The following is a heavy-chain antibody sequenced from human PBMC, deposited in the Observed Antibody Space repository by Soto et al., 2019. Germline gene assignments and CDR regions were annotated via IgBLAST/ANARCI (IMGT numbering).Heavy chain of an antibody. V-gene: IGHV1-18*01. CDR2: INGYTGNT. CDR3: AREKWGSGSRLLDS. Sequence: ASVKVSCKASGYTFTSYGLSWVRQAPGQGLEWMGWINGYTGNTNYSQKFQGRVTMTTDTSASTAYMDLSSLISEDTAVYYCAREKWGSGSRLLDSWGQGSLVTVSS. D-gene: IGHD6-19*01. CDR1: GYTFTSYG. J-gene: IGHJ5*01.